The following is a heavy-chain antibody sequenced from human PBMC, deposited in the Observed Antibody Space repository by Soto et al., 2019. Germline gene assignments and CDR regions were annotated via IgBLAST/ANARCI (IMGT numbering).Heavy chain of an antibody. CDR3: GRDNLWTTGTVGAGGMDV. J-gene: IGHJ6*02. CDR2: ISAYNGNT. CDR1: GYTFTSYG. D-gene: IGHD1-1*01. Sequence: QVQLVQSGAEVKKPGASVKVSCKASGYTFTSYGISWVRQAPGQGLEWMGWISAYNGNTNYAQKLQGRVTMTTDTPSRTAYLERRSLKSDDTAVFYCGRDNLWTTGTVGAGGMDVWGQGTTVTVSS. V-gene: IGHV1-18*01.